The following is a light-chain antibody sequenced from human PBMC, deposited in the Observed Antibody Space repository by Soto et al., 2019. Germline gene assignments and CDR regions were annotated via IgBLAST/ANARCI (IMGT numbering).Light chain of an antibody. CDR1: QSVSSN. CDR2: GAS. V-gene: IGKV3-15*01. J-gene: IGKJ1*01. Sequence: EIVMTQSPATLSVSPGERATLSCRASQSVSSNLAWYQQKPVQAPRLLIYGASTMATGIPARFSGSGSGTEFTLPISSLQSEDFADYYCQQYNIWGTFCKGTKVEIK. CDR3: QQYNIWGT.